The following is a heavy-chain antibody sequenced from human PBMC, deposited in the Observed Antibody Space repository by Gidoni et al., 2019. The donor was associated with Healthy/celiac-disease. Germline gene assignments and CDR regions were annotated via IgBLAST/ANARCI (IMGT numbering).Heavy chain of an antibody. D-gene: IGHD2-15*01. CDR1: GFTFSSYA. CDR3: AKEYTIVVVVAATVMGNYGMDV. Sequence: EVQLLESGGGLVQPGGSLRLSCAASGFTFSSYAMSWVRQPPGKGLEWVSAISGSGGSTYYADSVKGRFTISRDNSKNTLYLQMNSLRAEDTAVYYCAKEYTIVVVVAATVMGNYGMDVWGQGTTVTVSS. V-gene: IGHV3-23*01. J-gene: IGHJ6*02. CDR2: ISGSGGST.